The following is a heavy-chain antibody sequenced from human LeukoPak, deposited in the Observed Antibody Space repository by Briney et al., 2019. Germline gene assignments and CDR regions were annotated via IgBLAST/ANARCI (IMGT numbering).Heavy chain of an antibody. D-gene: IGHD6-19*01. V-gene: IGHV4-38-2*02. CDR3: ASLLRIAVAANWYFDL. CDR1: GYSISSGYY. Sequence: PSETLSLTCTVSGYSISSGYYWGWIRQPPGKGLEWIGSIYYSGSTYYNPSLKSRVTISVDTSKNQFSLKLSSVTAADTAVYYCASLLRIAVAANWYFDLWGRGTLVTVSS. J-gene: IGHJ2*01. CDR2: IYYSGST.